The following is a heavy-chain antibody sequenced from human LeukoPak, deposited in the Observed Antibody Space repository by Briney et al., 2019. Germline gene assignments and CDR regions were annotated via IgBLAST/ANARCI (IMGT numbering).Heavy chain of an antibody. CDR2: ITGTSGRT. J-gene: IGHJ2*01. D-gene: IGHD6-19*01. CDR3: VRDSPYSSGWYRFFDL. Sequence: GGSLRLSCEASGFTFSNYAMAWVRQAPGKGLEWVSLITGTSGRTYYAASVKGRFTISRDNSKNTLYLEMSGLRAEDTAVYYCVRDSPYSSGWYRFFDLWGRGTLVTVTS. CDR1: GFTFSNYA. V-gene: IGHV3-23*01.